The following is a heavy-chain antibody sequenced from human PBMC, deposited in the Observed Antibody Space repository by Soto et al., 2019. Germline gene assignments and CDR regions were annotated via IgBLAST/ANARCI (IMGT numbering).Heavy chain of an antibody. CDR2: ISGYNGYT. CDR3: ARISWGDSTWSKGGDY. V-gene: IGHV1-18*01. D-gene: IGHD3-16*01. Sequence: QVQLVQSGAEVKKPGASVKVSCKASGYTFSSYGISWVRQAPGQGLEWMGWISGYNGYTKYAQKFQGRVTMTTDTSTTTAYMDLRSLGSDDTAVYYCARISWGDSTWSKGGDYWDQGTLVTVSS. J-gene: IGHJ4*02. CDR1: GYTFSSYG.